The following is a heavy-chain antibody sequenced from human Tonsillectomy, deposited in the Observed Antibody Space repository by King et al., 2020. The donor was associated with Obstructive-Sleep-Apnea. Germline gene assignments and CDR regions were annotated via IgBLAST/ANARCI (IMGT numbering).Heavy chain of an antibody. CDR1: GGTFSSYA. D-gene: IGHD6-19*01. Sequence: QLVQSGAEVKKPGSSVKVSCKASGGTFSSYAISWVRQAPGQGLEWMGGIIPILGIANYAQKFQGRVTITADKSTSTAYMELSSLRSEDTAVYYCARDRGHSSGWYYIPDAFDIWGQGTMVTVSS. J-gene: IGHJ3*02. V-gene: IGHV1-69*04. CDR2: IIPILGIA. CDR3: ARDRGHSSGWYYIPDAFDI.